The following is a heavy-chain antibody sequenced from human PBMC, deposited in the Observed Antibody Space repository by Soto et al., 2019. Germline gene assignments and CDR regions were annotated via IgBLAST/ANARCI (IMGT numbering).Heavy chain of an antibody. CDR2: IIPILGIA. CDR1: GGTFSSYT. Sequence: QVQLVQSGAAVKKPGSSVKVSCKASGGTFSSYTISWVRQAPGQGLEWMGRIIPILGIANYAQKFQGRVTITADKSTSTPYMELSSLRSEDTAVYYCAKRGLDYGGNSLGWYFDLWGRGTLVTVSS. J-gene: IGHJ2*01. CDR3: AKRGLDYGGNSLGWYFDL. D-gene: IGHD4-17*01. V-gene: IGHV1-69*02.